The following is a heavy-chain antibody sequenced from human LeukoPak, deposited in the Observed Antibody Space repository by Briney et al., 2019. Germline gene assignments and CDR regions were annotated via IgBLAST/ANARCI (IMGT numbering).Heavy chain of an antibody. CDR2: ISGSGGST. D-gene: IGHD3-10*01. CDR3: AKWELGLLWFGELLGYDAFDI. J-gene: IGHJ3*02. Sequence: HSGGSLRLSCAASGFTFSSYAMSWVRQAPGKGLEWVSAISGSGGSTYYADSVKGRFTISRDNSKNTLYLQMNSLRAEDTAVYYCAKWELGLLWFGELLGYDAFDIWGQGTMVTVSS. V-gene: IGHV3-23*01. CDR1: GFTFSSYA.